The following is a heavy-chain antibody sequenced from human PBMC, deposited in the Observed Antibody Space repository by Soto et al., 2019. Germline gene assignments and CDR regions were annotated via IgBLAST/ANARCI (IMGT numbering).Heavy chain of an antibody. D-gene: IGHD2-15*01. V-gene: IGHV3-72*01. Sequence: PGGSLRLSCAASGFTFSDYYMDWVRQAPGKGLEWVGRIRNKANRYTTEYAAPVKGRFTISGDDSKNSLYLQMNSLKTEDTALYYCTRDLAPGTPRGLDFWGQGTTVTVSS. CDR2: IRNKANRYTT. CDR1: GFTFSDYY. J-gene: IGHJ6*02. CDR3: TRDLAPGTPRGLDF.